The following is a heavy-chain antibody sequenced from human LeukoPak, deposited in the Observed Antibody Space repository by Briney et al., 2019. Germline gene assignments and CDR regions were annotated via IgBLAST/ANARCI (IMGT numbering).Heavy chain of an antibody. CDR2: ISYSGST. CDR3: AGNDFYYFDY. J-gene: IGHJ4*02. Sequence: PSETLSLTCTVSGGSISGRGYYWGWTRQPPGKGLEWIGSISYSGSTYLNPSLQSRLTISVDTSRNQFSLNLSSVTAADTGVYYCAGNDFYYFDYWGQGTLVTVSS. CDR1: GGSISGRGYY. D-gene: IGHD5-12*01. V-gene: IGHV4-39*01.